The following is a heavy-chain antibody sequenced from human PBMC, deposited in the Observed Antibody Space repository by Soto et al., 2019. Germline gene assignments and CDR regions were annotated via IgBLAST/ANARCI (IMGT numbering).Heavy chain of an antibody. CDR3: ATLGWGKAFDY. D-gene: IGHD7-27*01. CDR2: ISSDGYNK. Sequence: GGSLRLSCEGSGFAFSSYGMHWVRQAPGKGLEWVALISSDGYNKDYTDSVKGRFTVSRDNSENTLYLQMNSLTTEDTAVYYCATLGWGKAFDYWGQGKLVTSPQ. J-gene: IGHJ4*02. CDR1: GFAFSSYG. V-gene: IGHV3-30-3*01.